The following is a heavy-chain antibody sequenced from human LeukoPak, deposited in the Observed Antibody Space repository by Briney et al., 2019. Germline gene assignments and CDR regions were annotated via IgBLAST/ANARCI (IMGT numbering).Heavy chain of an antibody. J-gene: IGHJ4*02. CDR3: ARGARKGDDYGGFFDY. CDR2: ISNDGSKK. D-gene: IGHD4-17*01. Sequence: GRSLRLSCAASGFTFSNYAMHWVRQAPGKGLEWVAVISNDGSKKDYADSAKGRFTISRDNSKNTLYLQMNSLRAEDTAVYYCARGARKGDDYGGFFDYWGQGTLVTVSS. V-gene: IGHV3-30*04. CDR1: GFTFSNYA.